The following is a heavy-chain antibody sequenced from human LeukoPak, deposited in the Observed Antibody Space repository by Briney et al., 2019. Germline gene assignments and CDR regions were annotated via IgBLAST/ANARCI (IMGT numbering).Heavy chain of an antibody. V-gene: IGHV4-59*12. CDR3: AGGSVTTYVGGTFDY. D-gene: IGHD4-17*01. Sequence: SETLSHTCTVSGGSISSYYWSWIRQPPGKGLEWIGYIYYSGSTYYNPSLKSRVTISVDRSKNQFSLKLSSVTAADTAVYYCAGGSVTTYVGGTFDYWGQGTLVTVSS. CDR1: GGSISSYY. J-gene: IGHJ4*02. CDR2: IYYSGST.